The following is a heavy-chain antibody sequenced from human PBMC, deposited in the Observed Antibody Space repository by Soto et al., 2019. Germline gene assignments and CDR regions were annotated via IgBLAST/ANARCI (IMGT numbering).Heavy chain of an antibody. V-gene: IGHV5-10-1*01. J-gene: IGHJ6*02. CDR2: IDPSDSYT. CDR3: ARRSSSGWGYYYGMDV. CDR1: GHSFTSYW. Sequence: GESLKISCKGSGHSFTSYWISWVRQMPGKGLEWMGRIDPSDSYTNYSPSFQGHVTISADKFISTAYLQWSSLKASDTAMYYCARRSSSGWGYYYGMDVWGQGTTVTVSS. D-gene: IGHD6-6*01.